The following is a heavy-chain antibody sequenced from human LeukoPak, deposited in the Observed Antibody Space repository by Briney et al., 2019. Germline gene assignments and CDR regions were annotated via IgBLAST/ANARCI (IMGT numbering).Heavy chain of an antibody. Sequence: GGSLRLFCAASGFTCATSGMHWVRQRPGKGLEWVAFIRFDGSRQYCADSVSGRFIISRDQGKNPLYLQMHSLGIDDTAVYHFANSRRLGKSISLSYWGQGTLVTVSS. CDR1: GFTCATSG. CDR3: ANSRRLGKSISLSY. D-gene: IGHD7-27*01. CDR2: IRFDGSRQ. V-gene: IGHV3-30*02. J-gene: IGHJ4*02.